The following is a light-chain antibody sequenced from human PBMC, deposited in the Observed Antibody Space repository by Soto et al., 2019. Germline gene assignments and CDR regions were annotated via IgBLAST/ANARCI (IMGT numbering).Light chain of an antibody. V-gene: IGLV2-14*01. J-gene: IGLJ1*01. CDR2: EVS. CDR1: SSDVGGYNY. CDR3: FSHRGGDSHV. Sequence: QSVLTQPASVSGSPGQSITISCTGTSSDVGGYNYVSWYQQHPGKAPKLMIYEVSNRPSGVSNRFSGSKTGNTASLTISGLQAEDEADYYCFSHRGGDSHVFGTGTKLTVL.